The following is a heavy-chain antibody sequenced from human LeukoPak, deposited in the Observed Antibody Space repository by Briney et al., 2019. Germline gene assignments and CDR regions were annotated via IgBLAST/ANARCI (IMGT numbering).Heavy chain of an antibody. D-gene: IGHD3-22*01. CDR3: ARASPVHDSSGYYVA. V-gene: IGHV4-34*01. Sequence: PSETLSLTCAVYGGSLNGHYWSWIRQTPGMGLEWIGEGSDSGGTKFNPSLQGRVTISADTSKNQFSLKLSSVTAADTAVYYCARASPVHDSSGYYVAWGQGTLVTVSS. J-gene: IGHJ5*02. CDR1: GGSLNGHY. CDR2: GSDSGGT.